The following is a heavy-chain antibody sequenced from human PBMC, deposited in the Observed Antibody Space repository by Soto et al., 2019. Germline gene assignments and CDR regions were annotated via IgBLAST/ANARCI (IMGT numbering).Heavy chain of an antibody. D-gene: IGHD2-21*02. Sequence: QIQLVQSGAELKKPGASVKVSCKASDYSFSSYAISWVRQAPGQGLEWMGWINPYTENTNYAQKVSGRIYMDTDTSTSEAYMEQWSLRSDEAATYYCVRYEVTHPRFGFAKWGEGTPATVSS. CDR2: INPYTENT. CDR3: VRYEVTHPRFGFAK. V-gene: IGHV1-18*01. J-gene: IGHJ4*02. CDR1: DYSFSSYA.